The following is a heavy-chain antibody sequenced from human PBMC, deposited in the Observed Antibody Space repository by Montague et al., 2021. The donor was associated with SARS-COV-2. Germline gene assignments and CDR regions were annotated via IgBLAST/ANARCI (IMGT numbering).Heavy chain of an antibody. D-gene: IGHD2-21*01. CDR2: ISSSGGGSTK. J-gene: IGHJ6*02. Sequence: SLSLSCAASGFIFSSYEMNWVRQAPGKGLEWISYISSSGGGSTKHYTDSVKGRFTISRDNAKNSLYLQMNSLRVEDTAIYYCARDRDWDDWCGMDVWGQGTTVTVPS. V-gene: IGHV3-48*03. CDR3: ARDRDWDDWCGMDV. CDR1: GFIFSSYE.